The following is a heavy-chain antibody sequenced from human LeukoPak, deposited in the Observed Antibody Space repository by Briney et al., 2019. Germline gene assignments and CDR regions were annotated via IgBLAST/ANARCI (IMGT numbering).Heavy chain of an antibody. Sequence: GGSLRLSCAASGFTLTNRAVTWVRQAPGKGLEWVAAEGSAGGTYYADSVKGRFTIYRDNSEKTLSLQMDRLRVEDTALYFCAARTWVGGGFYAFDIWGQGTMVTVSS. CDR3: AARTWVGGGFYAFDI. D-gene: IGHD3-16*01. V-gene: IGHV3-23*01. CDR2: EGSAGGT. J-gene: IGHJ3*02. CDR1: GFTLTNRA.